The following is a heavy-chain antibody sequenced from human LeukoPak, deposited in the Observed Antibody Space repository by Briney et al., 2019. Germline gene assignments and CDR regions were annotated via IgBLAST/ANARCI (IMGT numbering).Heavy chain of an antibody. D-gene: IGHD6-25*01. Sequence: GGSLRLSCAASGFTFSSYWMHWVRHAPGKGLVWVSRSNSDGSSTSYADSVKGRFTISRDNAKNTLYLQMNSLSAEDTAVYYCARARYSSVLNWGQGTLVTVSS. J-gene: IGHJ4*02. V-gene: IGHV3-74*01. CDR2: SNSDGSST. CDR1: GFTFSSYW. CDR3: ARARYSSVLN.